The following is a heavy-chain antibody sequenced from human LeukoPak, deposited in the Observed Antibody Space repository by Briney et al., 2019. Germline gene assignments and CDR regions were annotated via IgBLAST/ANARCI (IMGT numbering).Heavy chain of an antibody. V-gene: IGHV4-39*01. J-gene: IGHJ4*02. CDR3: ARHDPPWIQSGLGFAY. CDR1: GGSISNYY. Sequence: PSETLFLTCTVSGGSISNYYWGWIRQPPGKGLEWIGSIYYNGSTYYNPSLKSRVTISVDTSKNQFSLKLSSVTAADTAVYYCARHDPPWIQSGLGFAYWGQGTLVTVSS. D-gene: IGHD5-18*01. CDR2: IYYNGST.